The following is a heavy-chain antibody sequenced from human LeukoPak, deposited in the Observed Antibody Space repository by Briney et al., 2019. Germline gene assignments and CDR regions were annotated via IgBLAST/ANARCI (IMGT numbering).Heavy chain of an antibody. J-gene: IGHJ4*02. V-gene: IGHV3-7*01. CDR3: ARGRVVIGL. CDR2: IKQDGSEK. Sequence: SGGSLRLSCAASGFTFSDYWMSWVRQAPGKELEWVAHIKQDGSEKYYVDSVKGRFTISRDNAKNSLYLQMNSLRAEDTAVYYCARGRVVIGLWGQGTLVTVSS. CDR1: GFTFSDYW. D-gene: IGHD3-3*01.